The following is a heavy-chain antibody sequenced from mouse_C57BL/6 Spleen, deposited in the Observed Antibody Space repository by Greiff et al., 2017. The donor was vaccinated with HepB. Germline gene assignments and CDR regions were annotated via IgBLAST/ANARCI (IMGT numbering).Heavy chain of an antibody. V-gene: IGHV14-2*01. CDR2: IDPEDGET. CDR1: GFNIKDYY. J-gene: IGHJ2*01. Sequence: DVKLVESGAELVKPGASVKLSCTASGFNIKDYYMHWVKQRTEQGLEWIGRIDPEDGETKYAPKFQGKATITADTSSNTAYLQLSSLTSEDTAVYYCASYYGSSQYYFDYWGQGTTLTVSS. CDR3: ASYYGSSQYYFDY. D-gene: IGHD1-1*01.